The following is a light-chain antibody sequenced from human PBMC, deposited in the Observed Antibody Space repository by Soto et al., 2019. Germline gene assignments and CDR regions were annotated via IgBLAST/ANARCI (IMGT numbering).Light chain of an antibody. J-gene: IGKJ2*01. CDR1: QSVSSCY. V-gene: IGKV3-20*01. CDR3: QQYGSSPHT. CDR2: GAS. Sequence: EMVLTQSPGTLSLSPGERATRSCRASQSVSSCYLAWYQQKPGQAPRLLIYGASSRATGIPDRFSGSGSGTGFTLTISRLEPEDFAEYDCQQYGSSPHTFGQGTKLEIK.